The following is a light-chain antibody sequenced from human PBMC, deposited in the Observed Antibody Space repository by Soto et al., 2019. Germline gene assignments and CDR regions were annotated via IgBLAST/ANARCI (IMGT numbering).Light chain of an antibody. J-gene: IGKJ1*01. CDR1: QGISNF. Sequence: DIQMTQSPSSLSASVGDRVTITCRASQGISNFLAWYQQRPGQVPKLLIYAASTLQSGVPSRFSASGSGTDFTLTISSLQPEDVATYYCQNYNGASTFGQGTKVEIK. V-gene: IGKV1-27*01. CDR2: AAS. CDR3: QNYNGAST.